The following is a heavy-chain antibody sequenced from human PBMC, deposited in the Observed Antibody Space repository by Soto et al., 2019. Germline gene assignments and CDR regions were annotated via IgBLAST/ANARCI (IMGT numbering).Heavy chain of an antibody. V-gene: IGHV1-69*13. CDR1: GCTFSSYA. CDR2: IIPIFGTA. Sequence: ASVKVSCKASGCTFSSYAISWVRQAPGQGLEWMGGIIPIFGTANYAQKFQGRVTITADESTSTAYTELSSLRSEDTAVYYCSDSGSYYNGGVYYYYGMDVWGQGTTVTVSS. CDR3: SDSGSYYNGGVYYYYGMDV. D-gene: IGHD3-10*01. J-gene: IGHJ6*02.